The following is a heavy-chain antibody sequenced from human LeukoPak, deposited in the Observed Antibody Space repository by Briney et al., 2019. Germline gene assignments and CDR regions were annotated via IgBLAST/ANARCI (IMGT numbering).Heavy chain of an antibody. V-gene: IGHV1-69*13. Sequence: SVKVSCKASGGTFSSYDISWVRQAPGQGLEWMGGIIPIFGTANYAQKFQGRVTITADESTSKAYMELSSLRSEDTAVYYCARDKGGIAVADPFHYWGQGTLVTASS. CDR3: ARDKGGIAVADPFHY. CDR2: IIPIFGTA. J-gene: IGHJ4*02. CDR1: GGTFSSYD. D-gene: IGHD6-19*01.